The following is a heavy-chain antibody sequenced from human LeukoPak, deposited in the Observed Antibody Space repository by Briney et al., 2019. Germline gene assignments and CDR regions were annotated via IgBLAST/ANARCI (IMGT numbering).Heavy chain of an antibody. CDR3: ARDIVGATYYYYGMDV. CDR1: GFTFSSYG. V-gene: IGHV3-33*01. J-gene: IGHJ6*02. CDR2: IWYDGSNK. Sequence: GGSLRLFCAASGFTFSSYGMHWVRQAPGKGLEWVAVIWYDGSNKYYADSVKGRFTISRDNSKNTLYLQMNSLRAEDTAVYYCARDIVGATYYYYGMDVWGQGTTVTVSS. D-gene: IGHD1-26*01.